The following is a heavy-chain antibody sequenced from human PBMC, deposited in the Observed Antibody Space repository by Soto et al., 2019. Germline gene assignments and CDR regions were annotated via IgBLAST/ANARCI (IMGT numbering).Heavy chain of an antibody. D-gene: IGHD2-15*01. V-gene: IGHV1-18*01. CDR3: ARRYCSGGSCYDYYYYGMDV. CDR1: GYTFTSSG. CDR2: ISTDNGNT. Sequence: GASVKVSCKASGYTFTSSGISWVRQAPGQGLEWMGWISTDNGNTNYAQHLQGRVSMTTDTSTSTAYMDLRSLRSDDTAMYYCARRYCSGGSCYDYYYYGMDVWGQGTTVTVSS. J-gene: IGHJ6*02.